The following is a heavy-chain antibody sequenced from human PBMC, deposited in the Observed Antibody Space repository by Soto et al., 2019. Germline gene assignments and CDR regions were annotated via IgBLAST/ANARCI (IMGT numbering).Heavy chain of an antibody. D-gene: IGHD2-2*01. CDR2: INPNSGGT. Sequence: ASVKVSCKASGYTFTGYYMHWVRQAPGQGLEWMGWINPNSGGTNYAQKFQGRVTMTRDTSISTAYMELSRLRSDDTAVYYCARPARRYCSSTSCYTGFDNWGQGTLVTVSS. CDR3: ARPARRYCSSTSCYTGFDN. J-gene: IGHJ5*02. CDR1: GYTFTGYY. V-gene: IGHV1-2*02.